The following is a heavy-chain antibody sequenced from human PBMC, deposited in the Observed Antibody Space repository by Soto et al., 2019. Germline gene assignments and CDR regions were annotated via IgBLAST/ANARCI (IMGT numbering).Heavy chain of an antibody. CDR1: GGSFSGYY. J-gene: IGHJ4*02. V-gene: IGHV4-34*01. D-gene: IGHD6-19*01. CDR3: ARDKVAVAGTSVDY. Sequence: SETLSLTCAVYGGSFSGYYWIWIRQPPGKGLEWIGEINHSGSTNYNPSLKSRVTISVDTSKNQFSLKLSSVTAADTAVYYCARDKVAVAGTSVDYWGQGTLVTVSS. CDR2: INHSGST.